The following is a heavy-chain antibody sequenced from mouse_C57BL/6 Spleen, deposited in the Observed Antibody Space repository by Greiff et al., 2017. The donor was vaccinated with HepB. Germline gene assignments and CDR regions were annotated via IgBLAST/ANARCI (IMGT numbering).Heavy chain of an antibody. CDR2: IWTGGGT. CDR1: GFSLTSYA. V-gene: IGHV2-9-1*01. CDR3: ARHYYGSSYGAAWFAY. Sequence: VKLMESGPGLVAPSQSLSITCTVSGFSLTSYAISWVRQPPGKGLEWLGVIWTGGGTNYNSALKSRLSISKDNSKSQVFLKMNSLQTDDTARYYCARHYYGSSYGAAWFAYWGQGTLVTVSA. D-gene: IGHD1-1*01. J-gene: IGHJ3*01.